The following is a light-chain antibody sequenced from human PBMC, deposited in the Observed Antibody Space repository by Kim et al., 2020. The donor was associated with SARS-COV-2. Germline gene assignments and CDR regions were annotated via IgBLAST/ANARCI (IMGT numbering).Light chain of an antibody. J-gene: IGLJ3*02. CDR2: YKSDSDK. V-gene: IGLV5-45*01. CDR1: SGINVGTYR. Sequence: LTCTLRSGINVGTYRIYWYQQKPGSPPQYLLRYKSDSDKQQGSGGPSRFSGSKDASANAGILLISGLQSEDEADYYCMIWHSSAWVFGGGTQLTVL. CDR3: MIWHSSAWV.